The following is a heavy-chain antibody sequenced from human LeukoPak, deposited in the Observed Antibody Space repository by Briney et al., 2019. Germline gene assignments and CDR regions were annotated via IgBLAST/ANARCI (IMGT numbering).Heavy chain of an antibody. D-gene: IGHD1-26*01. J-gene: IGHJ4*02. CDR2: IYYSGST. CDR3: ARGPRSYTRGTFDY. Sequence: PSETLSLTCTVSGGSISSYYWSWIRQPPGKGLEWIGYIYYSGSTNYNPSLKSRVTISVDTSKNQFSLKLSSVTAADTAVYYCARGPRSYTRGTFDYWGQGTLVTVSS. CDR1: GGSISSYY. V-gene: IGHV4-59*01.